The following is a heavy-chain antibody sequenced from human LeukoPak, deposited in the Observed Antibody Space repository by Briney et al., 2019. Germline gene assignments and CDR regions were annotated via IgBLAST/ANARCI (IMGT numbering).Heavy chain of an antibody. CDR3: ARQLAYDGSYPFDY. Sequence: GGSLRLSCAASGIRFSGSGMHWVRQAPGKGLEWVSFIQNHGGDKNYADSVKGRFTVSRDNSQNTVYLQMNTLRPEDTAVYYCARQLAYDGSYPFDYWGQGTLVTVSS. CDR2: IQNHGGDK. CDR1: GIRFSGSG. V-gene: IGHV3-30*02. D-gene: IGHD1-26*01. J-gene: IGHJ4*02.